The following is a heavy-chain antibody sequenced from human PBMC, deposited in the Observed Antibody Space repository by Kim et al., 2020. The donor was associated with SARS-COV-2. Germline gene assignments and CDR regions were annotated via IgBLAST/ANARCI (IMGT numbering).Heavy chain of an antibody. J-gene: IGHJ5*02. CDR3: ARLMGAGGRWFDP. V-gene: IGHV4-59*08. Sequence: YNPSLKSRVTISVDTSKNQFSLKLSSVTAADTAVYYCARLMGAGGRWFDPWGQGTLVTVSS. D-gene: IGHD1-26*01.